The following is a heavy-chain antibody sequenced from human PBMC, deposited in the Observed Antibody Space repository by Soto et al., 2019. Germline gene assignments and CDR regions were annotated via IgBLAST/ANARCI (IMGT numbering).Heavy chain of an antibody. D-gene: IGHD5-18*01. V-gene: IGHV4-39*07. CDR2: IYYSGKT. J-gene: IGHJ4*02. CDR3: ARKSVDTAMVYYFDY. Sequence: SETLSLTCTLSGASITSTTYFWAWIRKPPGKGLEWVGSIYYSGKTHYNPSLKSRVTISVDTSKNQFSLKLSSVTAADTAGYYGARKSVDTAMVYYFDYWGRGTLVTVSS. CDR1: GASITSTTYF.